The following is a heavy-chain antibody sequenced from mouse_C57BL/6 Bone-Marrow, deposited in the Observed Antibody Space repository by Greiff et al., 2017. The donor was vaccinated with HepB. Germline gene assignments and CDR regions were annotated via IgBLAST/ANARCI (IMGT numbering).Heavy chain of an antibody. Sequence: EVKLVESEGGLVQPGSSMKLSCTASGFTFSDYYMAWVRQVPEKGLVWVANINYDGSSTYYLDSLKSRFIISRDNAKNILYLQMSSLKSEDTATYYCARVGLMVTTTYFDYWGQGTTLTVSS. CDR2: INYDGSST. CDR3: ARVGLMVTTTYFDY. J-gene: IGHJ2*01. CDR1: GFTFSDYY. V-gene: IGHV5-16*01. D-gene: IGHD2-2*01.